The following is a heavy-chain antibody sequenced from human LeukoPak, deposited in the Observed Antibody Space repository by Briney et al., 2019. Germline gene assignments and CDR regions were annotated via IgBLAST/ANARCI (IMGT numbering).Heavy chain of an antibody. CDR2: ISSNGGST. D-gene: IGHD3-22*01. V-gene: IGHV3-64*01. J-gene: IGHJ4*02. CDR1: GFTFSSYA. CDR3: AKGALSSVYAGYYFDY. Sequence: PGGSLRLSCAASGFTFSSYAMHWVRQAPGKGLEYVSAISSNGGSTYYANSVKGRFTISRDNSKNTLYLQMNSLRAEDTAVYYCAKGALSSVYAGYYFDYWGQGTLVTVSS.